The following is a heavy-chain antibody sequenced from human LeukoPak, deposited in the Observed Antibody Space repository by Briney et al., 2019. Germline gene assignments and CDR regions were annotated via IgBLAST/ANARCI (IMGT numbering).Heavy chain of an antibody. CDR2: IYYSGST. Sequence: SETLSLTCTVSGGSISRYYWSWIRQPPGKGLEWIGYIYYSGSTNYNPSLKSRVTISVDTSKNQFSLKLSSVTAADTAVYYCARGRRGYSYGSFDYWGQGTLVTVSS. CDR1: GGSISRYY. D-gene: IGHD5-18*01. J-gene: IGHJ4*02. V-gene: IGHV4-59*01. CDR3: ARGRRGYSYGSFDY.